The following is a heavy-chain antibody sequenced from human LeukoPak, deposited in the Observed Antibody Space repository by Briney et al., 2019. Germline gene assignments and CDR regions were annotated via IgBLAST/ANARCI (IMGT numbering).Heavy chain of an antibody. CDR1: GFTFSSYA. V-gene: IGHV3-33*08. Sequence: TGGSLRLSCAASGFTFSSYAMSWVRQAPGKGLEWVAVIRSDGSSEYYADSVKGRFIISRDNSKNTLYLQMNSLRAEDTAMYYCARYCSGGTCYVGLIWGQGTLVTVSS. CDR2: IRSDGSSE. CDR3: ARYCSGGTCYVGLI. J-gene: IGHJ4*02. D-gene: IGHD2-15*01.